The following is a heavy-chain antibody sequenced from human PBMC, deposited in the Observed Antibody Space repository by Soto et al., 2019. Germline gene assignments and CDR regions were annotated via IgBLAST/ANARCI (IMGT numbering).Heavy chain of an antibody. CDR1: GFTFSSYA. CDR3: AKCFSSSWSPFDY. CDR2: ISGSGGST. D-gene: IGHD6-13*01. J-gene: IGHJ4*02. V-gene: IGHV3-23*01. Sequence: GGSLRLSCAASGFTFSSYAISWVRQAPGKGLEWVSAISGSGGSTYYADSVKGRFTISRDNSKNTLYLQMNSLRAEDTAVYYCAKCFSSSWSPFDYWGQGTLVTVSS.